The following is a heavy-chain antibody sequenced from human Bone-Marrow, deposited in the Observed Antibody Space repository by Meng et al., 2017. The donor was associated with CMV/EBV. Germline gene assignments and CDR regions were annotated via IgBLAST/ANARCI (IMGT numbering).Heavy chain of an antibody. V-gene: IGHV3-21*01. J-gene: IGHJ4*02. CDR3: ARSTYSSSWRGDY. D-gene: IGHD6-13*01. CDR2: ISSSSSYI. CDR1: GFTFSSYS. Sequence: GESLKISCAASGFTFSSYSMNWVRQAPGKGLEWVSSISSSSSYIYYADSVKGRFTISRGNAKNSLYLQMNSLRAEDTAVYYCARSTYSSSWRGDYWGQGKLVTVSS.